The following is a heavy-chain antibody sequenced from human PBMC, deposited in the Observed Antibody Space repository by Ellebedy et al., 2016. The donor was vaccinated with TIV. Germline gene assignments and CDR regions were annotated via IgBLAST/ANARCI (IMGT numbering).Heavy chain of an antibody. D-gene: IGHD6-13*01. Sequence: GESLKISCAATGFNFGDNIMHWVRQRPGKGLEWVSRISGDSTATQYLDSVKGRFTISRDNAENSLFLQMDFLRAEDTAVYFCARVFTNSWYKGPLDYWGQGALVTVSS. V-gene: IGHV3-20*04. CDR1: GFNFGDNI. J-gene: IGHJ4*02. CDR3: ARVFTNSWYKGPLDY. CDR2: ISGDSTAT.